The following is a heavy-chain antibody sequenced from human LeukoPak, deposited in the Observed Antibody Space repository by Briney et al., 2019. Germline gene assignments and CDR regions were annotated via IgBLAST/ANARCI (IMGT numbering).Heavy chain of an antibody. CDR3: AKTPVLLWFGESYFDY. V-gene: IGHV3-23*01. J-gene: IGHJ4*02. CDR1: GFTFSSYA. D-gene: IGHD3-10*01. CDR2: ISGSGGST. Sequence: GGSLRLSCAASGFTFSSYAMSWVRQAPGKGLEWVSAISGSGGSTYYADSVKGRFTISRDNSKNTLYLQMNSLRAEDTAVYYCAKTPVLLWFGESYFDYWGQGTLVTASS.